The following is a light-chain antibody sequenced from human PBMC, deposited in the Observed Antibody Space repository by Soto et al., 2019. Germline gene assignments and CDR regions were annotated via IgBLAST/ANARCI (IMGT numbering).Light chain of an antibody. CDR2: EVS. V-gene: IGLV2-8*01. CDR1: SSDVGGYDY. CDR3: SSYAGSNILV. Sequence: QSALTQPPSASGSPGQSVTISCTGTSSDVGGYDYVSWYQQHPGKAPKLMIFEVSKRPSGFPDRFSGSKSGNTASLTVSGLQAEDEADYYCSSYAGSNILVFGGGTKLTVL. J-gene: IGLJ2*01.